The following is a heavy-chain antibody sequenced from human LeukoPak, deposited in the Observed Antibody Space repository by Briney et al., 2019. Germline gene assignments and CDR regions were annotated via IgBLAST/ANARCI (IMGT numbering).Heavy chain of an antibody. CDR3: ARWGVQWGPDY. V-gene: IGHV3-7*01. Sequence: GGSLRLSCVVSGFTFSNYQMTWVRQAPGKGLEWVANIKEDGSVQYYVDSVKGRFSISRDNAHNSLYLQMSSLRAEDTAVYYCARWGVQWGPDYWGQGTLVTVSS. CDR1: GFTFSNYQ. J-gene: IGHJ4*02. D-gene: IGHD1-26*01. CDR2: IKEDGSVQ.